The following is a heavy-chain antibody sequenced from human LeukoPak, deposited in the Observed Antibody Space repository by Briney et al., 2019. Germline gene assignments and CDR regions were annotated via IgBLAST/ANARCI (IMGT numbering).Heavy chain of an antibody. CDR1: GFTVSTNH. J-gene: IGHJ6*03. CDR2: IYNDGNT. D-gene: IGHD2-21*02. V-gene: IGHV3-53*01. CDR3: ARDREVVTAKAQMDV. Sequence: PGGSLRLSCAVSGFTVSTNHMSWVRPAPGRGLEGVSVIYNDGNTYYTDSVKGRFTISRDNSKNTVFLQMNRLRVEDTAVYYCARDREVVTAKAQMDVWGKGTTVTVSS.